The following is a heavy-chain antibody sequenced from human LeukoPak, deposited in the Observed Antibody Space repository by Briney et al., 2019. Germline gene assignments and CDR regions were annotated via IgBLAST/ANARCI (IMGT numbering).Heavy chain of an antibody. CDR1: GYSLKSFG. V-gene: IGHV1-18*01. Sequence: EASVKVSCKASGYSLKSFGVSWVRQAPGQGLEWVGWITPVIGNTRYSPNVQGRLTLTTDTSTNTAYLELKSLTSDDTAVYYCARDVGVRWLQFGYWGQGTLVTVSS. J-gene: IGHJ4*02. D-gene: IGHD5-24*01. CDR3: ARDVGVRWLQFGY. CDR2: ITPVIGNT.